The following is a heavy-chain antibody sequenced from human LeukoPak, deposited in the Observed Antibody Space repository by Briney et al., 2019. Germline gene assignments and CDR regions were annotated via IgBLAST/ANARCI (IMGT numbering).Heavy chain of an antibody. CDR3: ATRFFDY. V-gene: IGHV1-18*04. J-gene: IGHJ4*02. CDR1: GYTFTGYY. CDR2: ISAYNGNT. D-gene: IGHD3-3*01. Sequence: ASVKVSCKASGYTFTGYYMHWVRQAPGQGLEWMGWISAYNGNTNYAQKLQGRVTMTTDTSTSTAYMELRSLRSDDTAVYYCATRFFDYWGQGTLVTVSS.